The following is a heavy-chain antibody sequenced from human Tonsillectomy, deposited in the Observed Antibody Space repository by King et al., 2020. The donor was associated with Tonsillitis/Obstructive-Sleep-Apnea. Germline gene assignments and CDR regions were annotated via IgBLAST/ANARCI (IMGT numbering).Heavy chain of an antibody. D-gene: IGHD2-8*02. J-gene: IGHJ4*02. CDR1: GYTFTSYG. Sequence: VQLVESGAEVKKPGASVKVSCKASGYTFTSYGISWVRQAPGQGLEWMGWISVYNGNTNYAQNLQGRVTMATDTSTSTAYMELRSLRSDDTAVYYCARVGGLVGPTPNYFDYWGQGTLVTVSS. CDR3: ARVGGLVGPTPNYFDY. CDR2: ISVYNGNT. V-gene: IGHV1-18*01.